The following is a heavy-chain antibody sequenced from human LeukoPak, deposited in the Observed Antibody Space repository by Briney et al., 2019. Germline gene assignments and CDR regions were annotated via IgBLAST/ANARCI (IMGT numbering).Heavy chain of an antibody. CDR3: ARVNWSGYDFRGAFDI. CDR2: IYYSGST. Sequence: SETLSLTCTVSGGSISSYYWSWIRQPPGKGLEWIGYIYYSGSTNYNPSLKSRVTISVDTSKNQFSLKLSSVTTADTAVYYCARVNWSGYDFRGAFDIWGQGTMVTVSS. D-gene: IGHD5-12*01. CDR1: GGSISSYY. V-gene: IGHV4-59*01. J-gene: IGHJ3*02.